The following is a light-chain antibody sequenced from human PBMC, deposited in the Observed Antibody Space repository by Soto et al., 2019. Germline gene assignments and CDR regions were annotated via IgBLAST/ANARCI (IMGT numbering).Light chain of an antibody. CDR1: QSVRSN. J-gene: IGKJ2*01. CDR3: QHYNNWPPYT. V-gene: IGKV3-15*01. CDR2: GAS. Sequence: EVVMTQSTATLSVSPGERAMLSCRASQSVRSNLAWYQQKPGQAPRLLIYGASTRATGIPVRFSGSGSGTELTLTISSLQSEAFAVYYCQHYNNWPPYTFGQGTKLEI.